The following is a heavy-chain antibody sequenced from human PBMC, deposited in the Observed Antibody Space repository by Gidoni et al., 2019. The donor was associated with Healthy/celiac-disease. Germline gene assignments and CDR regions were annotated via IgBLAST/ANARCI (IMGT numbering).Heavy chain of an antibody. V-gene: IGHV3-20*04. CDR1: GFTFDDYG. D-gene: IGHD3-10*01. CDR2: INWNGGST. CDR3: ARATTLKGSGSYYGAFDI. J-gene: IGHJ3*02. Sequence: EVQLVESGGGVVRPGGSLRLSCAAPGFTFDDYGMSWVRQAPGKGLEWVSGINWNGGSTGYADSVKGRFTISRDNAKNSLYLQMNSLRAEDTALYYCARATTLKGSGSYYGAFDIWGQGTMVTVSS.